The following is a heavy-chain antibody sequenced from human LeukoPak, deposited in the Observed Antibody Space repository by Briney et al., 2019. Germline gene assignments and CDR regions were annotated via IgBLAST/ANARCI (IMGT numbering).Heavy chain of an antibody. CDR1: GYTFTSYG. CDR2: ISAYNGNT. J-gene: IGHJ6*03. V-gene: IGHV1-18*01. Sequence: ASVRVSCKASGYTFTSYGISWVRQAPGQGLEWMGWISAYNGNTNYAQKLQGRVTMTTDTSTSTAYMELRSLRSDDTAVYYCARIGVVVPAAMRVHYYYYMDVWGKGTTVTVSS. D-gene: IGHD2-2*01. CDR3: ARIGVVVPAAMRVHYYYYMDV.